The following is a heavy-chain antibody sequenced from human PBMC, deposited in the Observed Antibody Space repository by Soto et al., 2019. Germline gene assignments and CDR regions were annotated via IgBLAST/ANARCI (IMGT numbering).Heavy chain of an antibody. CDR2: VFYSGRT. V-gene: IGHV4-59*12. Sequence: PSETLSLTCTVSGGSITNYYYWSWIRQPPGKGLEWIGYVFYSGRTNYIPSLKSRVTISIDTSKNQFFLKLTSVTAADTAMYYCARVSGGLDVWGKGTTVTSPQ. CDR3: ARVSGGLDV. J-gene: IGHJ6*04. D-gene: IGHD3-3*01. CDR1: GGSITNYYY.